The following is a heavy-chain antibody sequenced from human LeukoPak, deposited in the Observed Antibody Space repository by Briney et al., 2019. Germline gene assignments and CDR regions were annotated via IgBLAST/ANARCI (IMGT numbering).Heavy chain of an antibody. CDR1: SGSMSSSSYY. V-gene: IGHV4-39*01. CDR2: FYYSGST. J-gene: IGHJ4*02. Sequence: SETLSLTCTVSSGSMSSSSYYWGWIRQPPGKGLEWIGRFYYSGSTYHNPSLKSRVNLSVDTSKKQFSLKLSSATAEHTAVYYCARRGYYNHSSGYSYFDYWGQGTLVTVSS. CDR3: ARRGYYNHSSGYSYFDY. D-gene: IGHD3-22*01.